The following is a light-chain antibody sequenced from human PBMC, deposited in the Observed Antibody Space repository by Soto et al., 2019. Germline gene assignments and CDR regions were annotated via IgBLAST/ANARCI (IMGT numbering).Light chain of an antibody. J-gene: IGKJ1*01. CDR1: QTISSF. Sequence: DIQMPHSPYSLSSSVGDRVPITCRASQTISSFLYWYQQKPGIAPKLLIYSASSLQSGVPSRFSGSGSGTDFTLTISSLQSDDFATYYCQRSYSTRTWTFGQGTKVDIK. V-gene: IGKV1-39*01. CDR2: SAS. CDR3: QRSYSTRTWT.